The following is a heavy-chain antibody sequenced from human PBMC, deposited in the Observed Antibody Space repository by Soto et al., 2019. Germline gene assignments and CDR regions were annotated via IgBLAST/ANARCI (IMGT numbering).Heavy chain of an antibody. Sequence: PSETVYLTCTVSGGSISSYYWSWIRQPPGKGLEWIGYIYYSGSTNYKPSLKSRVNISVDTSKKQFSLKLSSVTAADTAVYYCAREGYCSGGSCYDWGQGTLVNDSS. CDR3: AREGYCSGGSCYD. CDR1: GGSISSYY. J-gene: IGHJ4*02. V-gene: IGHV4-59*01. CDR2: IYYSGST. D-gene: IGHD2-15*01.